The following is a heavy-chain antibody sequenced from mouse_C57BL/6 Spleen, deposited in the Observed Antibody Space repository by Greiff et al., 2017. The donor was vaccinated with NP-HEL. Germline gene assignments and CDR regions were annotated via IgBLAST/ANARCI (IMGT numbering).Heavy chain of an antibody. CDR1: GYTFTSYW. Sequence: QVQLQQPGAELVKPGASVKLSCKASGYTFTSYWMHWVKQRPGRGLEWIGRIDRNSGGNKYNEKFKSKATLTVDKPSSTAYMQLSSLTSEDSAVYYCARLSTTVVASDWYFDVWGTGTTVTVSS. V-gene: IGHV1-72*01. CDR3: ARLSTTVVASDWYFDV. J-gene: IGHJ1*03. D-gene: IGHD1-1*01. CDR2: IDRNSGGN.